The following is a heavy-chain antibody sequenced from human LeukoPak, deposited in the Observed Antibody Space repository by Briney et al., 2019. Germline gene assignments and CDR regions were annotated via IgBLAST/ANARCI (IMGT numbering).Heavy chain of an antibody. D-gene: IGHD3-9*01. J-gene: IGHJ3*02. V-gene: IGHV1-24*01. CDR1: GYTLTELS. Sequence: ASVKVSCKVSGYTLTELSMHWVRQAPGKGLEWMGGFDPEDGETIYAQKFQGRVTMTTDTSTSTAYMELRSLRSDDTAVYYCARSLRYFDWLSATDAFDIWGQGTMVTVSS. CDR2: FDPEDGET. CDR3: ARSLRYFDWLSATDAFDI.